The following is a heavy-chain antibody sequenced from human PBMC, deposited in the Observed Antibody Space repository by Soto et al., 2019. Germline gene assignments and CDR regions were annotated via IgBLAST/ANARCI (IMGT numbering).Heavy chain of an antibody. CDR1: GYSFTSYW. V-gene: IGHV5-10-1*01. J-gene: IGHJ6*02. CDR2: IDPSDSYT. D-gene: IGHD2-2*01. CDR3: ATLRNCSSTSCSYYYYYGMDV. Sequence: GESLKISCKGSGYSFTSYWISWVRQMPGKGLEWMGRIDPSDSYTNYSPSFQGHVTISADKSISTAYLQWSSLKASDTAMYYCATLRNCSSTSCSYYYYYGMDVWGQGTTVTVSS.